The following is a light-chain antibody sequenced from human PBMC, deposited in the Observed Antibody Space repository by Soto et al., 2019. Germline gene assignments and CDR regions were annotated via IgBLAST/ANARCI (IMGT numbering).Light chain of an antibody. J-gene: IGLJ2*01. CDR3: SSYAGSNKKV. CDR2: EVS. CDR1: GSDVGGYNY. Sequence: QSALTQPPSASGSPGQSVTISCTGTGSDVGGYNYVSWYQQHPGKAPKLMIYEVSKRPSGVRDRFSGSKSGNTASLTVSGLQADDEADDYCSSYAGSNKKVFGGGTKLTVL. V-gene: IGLV2-8*01.